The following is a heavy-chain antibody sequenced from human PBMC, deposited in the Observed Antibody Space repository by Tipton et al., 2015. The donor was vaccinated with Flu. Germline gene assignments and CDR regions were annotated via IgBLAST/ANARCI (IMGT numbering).Heavy chain of an antibody. D-gene: IGHD3-3*01. Sequence: SLRLSCVASGFTFSDHHMDWVRQAPGKGLEWVGRVRNKANTYTTEYAPSVTGRFTISRDDSEDSLFLQMNSLKIDDTAVYYCARGLTYFDFWSGYYFDHWGQGALVTVSS. CDR3: ARGLTYFDFWSGYYFDH. V-gene: IGHV3-72*01. CDR1: GFTFSDHH. J-gene: IGHJ4*02. CDR2: VRNKANTYTT.